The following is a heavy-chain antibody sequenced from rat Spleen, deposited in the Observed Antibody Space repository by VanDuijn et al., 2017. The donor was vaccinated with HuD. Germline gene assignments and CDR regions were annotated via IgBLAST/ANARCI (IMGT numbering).Heavy chain of an antibody. Sequence: EVQLVESGGGLVQPGRSLKLSCAASGFTFSSFPMAWVRQAPKKGLEWVASISSGGGGTYSPDSVKGRFTSVRDNAKSTLYLQMDSLRSEDTATYYCVRQDTSGYSNWFTYWGQGTLVTVSS. CDR1: GFTFSSFP. D-gene: IGHD4-3*01. CDR2: ISSGGGGT. CDR3: VRQDTSGYSNWFTY. J-gene: IGHJ3*01. V-gene: IGHV5-25*01.